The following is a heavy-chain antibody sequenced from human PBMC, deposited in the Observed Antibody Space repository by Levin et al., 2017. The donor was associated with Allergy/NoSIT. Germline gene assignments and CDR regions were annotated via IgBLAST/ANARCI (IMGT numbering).Heavy chain of an antibody. CDR3: ARAGATVTTPGSWYYHGMDV. CDR1: GFPFSDYN. J-gene: IGHJ6*02. V-gene: IGHV3-21*01. CDR2: IHSSSSYI. D-gene: IGHD4-17*01. Sequence: GESLKISCAASGFPFSDYNMNWVRQSPGKGLEWVSSIHSSSSYIYYADSVRGRFTISRDNAKNSVYLQMNSLRAEDTAVYYCARAGATVTTPGSWYYHGMDVWGQGTTVTVSS.